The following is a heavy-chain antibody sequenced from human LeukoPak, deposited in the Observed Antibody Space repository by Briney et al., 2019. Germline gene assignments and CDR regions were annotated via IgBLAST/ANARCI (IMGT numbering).Heavy chain of an antibody. Sequence: GGSLRLSCAASGFIFSSYGMHWVRQAPGKGLEWVAVISSDGSNKYYADSVKGRFIISRDNSKNTLYLQMNSLRAEDTAVYYCVKSAWSRRSTMVRGVILYYFDYWGQGTLVTVSS. J-gene: IGHJ4*02. D-gene: IGHD3-10*01. CDR1: GFIFSSYG. V-gene: IGHV3-30*18. CDR3: VKSAWSRRSTMVRGVILYYFDY. CDR2: ISSDGSNK.